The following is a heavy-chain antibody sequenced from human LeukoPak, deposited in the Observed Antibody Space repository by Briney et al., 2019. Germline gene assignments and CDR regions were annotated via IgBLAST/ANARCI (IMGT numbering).Heavy chain of an antibody. CDR1: GFSFSTYA. V-gene: IGHV3-33*07. CDR2: IWYDGSEK. D-gene: IGHD3-16*02. Sequence: GTSLRLSCAASGFSFSTYAMFWVRQAPGMGLEWVAVIWYDGSEKYYADAVKGRVTISRDNSKSTVYLQMNSLRAEDTALYYCAREGESRLGELSPWGQGTLVTVSS. CDR3: AREGESRLGELSP. J-gene: IGHJ4*02.